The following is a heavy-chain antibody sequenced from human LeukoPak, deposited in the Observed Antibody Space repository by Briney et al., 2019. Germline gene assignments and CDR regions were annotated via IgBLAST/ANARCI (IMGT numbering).Heavy chain of an antibody. Sequence: PSETLSLTCTVSGGSISSYYWSWIRQPAGKGLEWIGRIYTSGSTNYNPSLKSRVTMSVDTSKNQFSLKLSSVTAADTAVYYCARGRLATYYYDSSGYYSIDYWGQGTLVTVPS. CDR3: ARGRLATYYYDSSGYYSIDY. J-gene: IGHJ4*02. CDR2: IYTSGST. D-gene: IGHD3-22*01. V-gene: IGHV4-4*07. CDR1: GGSISSYY.